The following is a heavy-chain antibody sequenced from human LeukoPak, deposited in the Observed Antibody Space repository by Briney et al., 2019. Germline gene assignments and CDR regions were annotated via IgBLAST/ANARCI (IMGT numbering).Heavy chain of an antibody. CDR1: GFTFSDFY. CDR3: ARDLIHRSGEANY. Sequence: GGSLRLSCATSGFTFSDFYMSWIRQAPGKGLEWISYISSSGSSTHYADSVKGRFTISRDNAKNSLYLQMNSLRAEDTAAYYCARDLIHRSGEANYWGRGTLVTVSS. D-gene: IGHD3-22*01. CDR2: ISSSGSST. J-gene: IGHJ4*02. V-gene: IGHV3-11*05.